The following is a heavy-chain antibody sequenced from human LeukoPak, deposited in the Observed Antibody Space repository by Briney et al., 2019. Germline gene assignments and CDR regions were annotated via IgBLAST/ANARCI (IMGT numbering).Heavy chain of an antibody. Sequence: GESLRLSCAASGFTFSNHAMSWVRQAPGKGLEWVSTTSGSGDSTYYADSVKGRFTMSGDNSKNTLYLQMNSLRAEDTAVYYCARRGPNWGFFDYWGRGTLVTVSS. D-gene: IGHD7-27*01. V-gene: IGHV3-23*01. CDR3: ARRGPNWGFFDY. J-gene: IGHJ4*02. CDR1: GFTFSNHA. CDR2: TSGSGDST.